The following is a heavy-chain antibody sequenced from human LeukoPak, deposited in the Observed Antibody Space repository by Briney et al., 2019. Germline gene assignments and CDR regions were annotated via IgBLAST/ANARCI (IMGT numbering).Heavy chain of an antibody. J-gene: IGHJ4*02. D-gene: IGHD3-22*01. CDR3: ARGSSGYAYYFDY. CDR2: ISYDGSIK. CDR1: GFTLTSYA. Sequence: GGSLRLSCAASGFTLTSYAMHWVRQAPGKGLEWVAVISYDGSIKYYADSVKGRFTISRDNSETTLYLQMNSLRAEDTAVYYCARGSSGYAYYFDYWGQGTLVSVSS. V-gene: IGHV3-30-3*01.